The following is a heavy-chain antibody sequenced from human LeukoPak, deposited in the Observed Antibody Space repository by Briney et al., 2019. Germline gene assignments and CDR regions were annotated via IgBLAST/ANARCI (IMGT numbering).Heavy chain of an antibody. D-gene: IGHD2-2*01. CDR2: IIPIFGTP. CDR3: ARRSEFCSSTSCYEFDY. V-gene: IGHV1-69*06. CDR1: GGTFNNYV. J-gene: IGHJ4*02. Sequence: SVKVSCKASGGTFNNYVISWVRQAPGQGLEWMGVIIPIFGTPNYAQKFQGRVTITADKSTTTAHMELSSLRSDDTAVYYCARRSEFCSSTSCYEFDYWGQGTLVTVSS.